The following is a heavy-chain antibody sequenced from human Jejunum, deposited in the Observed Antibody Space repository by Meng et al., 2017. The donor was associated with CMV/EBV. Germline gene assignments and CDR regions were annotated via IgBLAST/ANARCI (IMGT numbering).Heavy chain of an antibody. CDR3: ARVPVGGIRGYYFDY. J-gene: IGHJ4*02. D-gene: IGHD1-26*01. CDR1: GSISSGTYY. Sequence: GSISSGTYYWSWIRQPPGKGLEWIGYIYYSGSTYYNPSLNSRLTISVDTSKNQFSLKLSSVTAADTAVYFCARVPVGGIRGYYFDYWGQGSLVTVSS. V-gene: IGHV4-30-4*01. CDR2: IYYSGST.